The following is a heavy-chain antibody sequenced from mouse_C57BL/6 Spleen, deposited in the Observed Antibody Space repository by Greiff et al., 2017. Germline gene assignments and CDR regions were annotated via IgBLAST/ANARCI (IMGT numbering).Heavy chain of an antibody. V-gene: IGHV1-69*01. CDR1: GYTFTSYW. CDR3: ERKDYGSPWFAY. J-gene: IGHJ3*01. Sequence: QVQLQQPGAELVMPGASVKLSCKASGYTFTSYWMHWVKQRPGQGLEWIGEIDPSDSYTNYNQKFKGKSTLTVDKSSSTAYMQLSSLTSEDSAVYYCERKDYGSPWFAYWGQGTLVTVSA. CDR2: IDPSDSYT. D-gene: IGHD1-1*01.